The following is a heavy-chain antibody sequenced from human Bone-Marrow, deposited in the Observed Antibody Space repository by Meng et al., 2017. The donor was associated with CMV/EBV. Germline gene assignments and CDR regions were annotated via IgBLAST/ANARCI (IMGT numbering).Heavy chain of an antibody. CDR1: GFTFGSYG. V-gene: IGHV3-33*03. CDR3: AKGGHGDYADY. CDR2: IWSDGSNK. D-gene: IGHD4-17*01. J-gene: IGHJ4*02. Sequence: LSCAASGFTFGSYGMHWVRQAPGEGLEWVALIWSDGSNKYFADSVKGRFTISRDNSKNTLYLQMNSLRVGDTAVYYCAKGGHGDYADYWGQGTLVTVSS.